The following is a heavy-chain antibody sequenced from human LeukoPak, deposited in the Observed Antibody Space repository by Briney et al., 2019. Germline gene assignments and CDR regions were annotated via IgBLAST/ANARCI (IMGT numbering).Heavy chain of an antibody. Sequence: GGSLRLSCAASGFTFSNYWMNWVRQAPGKGLEWVANIKQDGSEKYYVDSVKGRFTISRDNAKNSLYLQMNSLRAEDTAVYYCARDRYYDSSGYSLWGQGTLVTVSS. D-gene: IGHD3-22*01. J-gene: IGHJ4*02. V-gene: IGHV3-7*01. CDR2: IKQDGSEK. CDR3: ARDRYYDSSGYSL. CDR1: GFTFSNYW.